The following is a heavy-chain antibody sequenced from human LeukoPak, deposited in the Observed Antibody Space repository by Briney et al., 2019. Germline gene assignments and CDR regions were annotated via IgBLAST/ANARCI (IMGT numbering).Heavy chain of an antibody. CDR1: GFTFSSYS. CDR2: ISSSSSSTI. D-gene: IGHD6-19*01. CDR3: ATYSSGWNDFDY. Sequence: GGSLRLSCAASGFTFSSYSMNWVRQAAGKGLEWVSYISSSSSSTIYYADSVKGRFTISRDNAKNSLYLQMNSLRDEDTAVYYCATYSSGWNDFDYWGQGTLVTVSS. J-gene: IGHJ4*02. V-gene: IGHV3-48*02.